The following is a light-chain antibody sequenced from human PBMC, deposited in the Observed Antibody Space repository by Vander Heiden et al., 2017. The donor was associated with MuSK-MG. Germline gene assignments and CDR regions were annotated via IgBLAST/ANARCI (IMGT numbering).Light chain of an antibody. CDR1: QSVTSSF. Sequence: EIVLTQSPGTLSLSPGERATLSCRASQSVTSSFLAWYQQKRGRAPRLLIYGASSRATGIPDRFSGSGSGTDFTLTISRLEPEDFAVYYCQQYGSSPLTFGQGTKVEIK. CDR2: GAS. CDR3: QQYGSSPLT. V-gene: IGKV3-20*01. J-gene: IGKJ1*01.